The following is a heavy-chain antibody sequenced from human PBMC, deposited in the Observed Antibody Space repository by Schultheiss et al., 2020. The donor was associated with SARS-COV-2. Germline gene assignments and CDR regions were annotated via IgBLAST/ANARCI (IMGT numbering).Heavy chain of an antibody. V-gene: IGHV3-21*04. D-gene: IGHD2-21*02. J-gene: IGHJ4*02. CDR1: GFTFSNSD. Sequence: GGSLRLSCAASGFTFSNSDMNWVRQAPGKGLEWVSSISSSSSYIYYADSVKGRFTISRDDAKNTLYLQMNSLRAEDTAVYYCAKVSATAFDYWGQGTLVTVSS. CDR3: AKVSATAFDY. CDR2: ISSSSSYI.